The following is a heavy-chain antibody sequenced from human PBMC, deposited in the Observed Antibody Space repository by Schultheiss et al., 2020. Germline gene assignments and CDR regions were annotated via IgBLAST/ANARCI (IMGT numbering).Heavy chain of an antibody. CDR3: AREGGAGYWYFDL. CDR1: GYTFTSYG. J-gene: IGHJ2*01. CDR2: INPNSGGT. Sequence: ASVKVSCKASGYTFTSYGISWVRQAPGQGLEWMGWINPNSGGTNYAQKFQGRVTMTRDTSISTAYMELSRLRSDDAAVYYCAREGGAGYWYFDLWGRGTLVTVPQ. V-gene: IGHV1-2*02. D-gene: IGHD3-16*01.